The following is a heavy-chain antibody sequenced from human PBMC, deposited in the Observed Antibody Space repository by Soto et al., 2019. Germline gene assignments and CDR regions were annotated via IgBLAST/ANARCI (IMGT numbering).Heavy chain of an antibody. V-gene: IGHV5-51*01. Sequence: PGESLRISCTGSGYRFTSYWISWVRQMPGKGLEWMWIIYPGDYDTSYSASFQGQVTISTNNSLYLQMNSLRGEDTAVYYCARDPNIVATMGSIYYYYGMDVWGQGTTVTSP. CDR2: IYPGDYDT. CDR1: GYRFTSYW. D-gene: IGHD5-12*01. J-gene: IGHJ6*02. CDR3: ARDPNIVATMGSIYYYYGMDV.